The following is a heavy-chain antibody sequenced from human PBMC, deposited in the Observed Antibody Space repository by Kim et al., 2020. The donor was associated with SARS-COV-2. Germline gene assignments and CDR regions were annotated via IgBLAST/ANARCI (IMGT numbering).Heavy chain of an antibody. V-gene: IGHV3-30*04. CDR3: ASSGGSYRDAFDI. CDR1: GFTFSSYA. J-gene: IGHJ3*02. Sequence: GGSLRLSCAASGFTFSSYAMHWVRQAPGKGLEWVAVISYDGSNKYYADSVKGRFTISRDNSKNTLYLQMNSLRAEDTAVYYCASSGGSYRDAFDIWGQGTIVTVSS. CDR2: ISYDGSNK. D-gene: IGHD1-26*01.